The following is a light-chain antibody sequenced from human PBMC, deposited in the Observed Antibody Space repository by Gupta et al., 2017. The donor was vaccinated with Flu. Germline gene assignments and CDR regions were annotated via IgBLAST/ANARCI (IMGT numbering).Light chain of an antibody. Sequence: QSALTQPASVSGSPGQSITISCTGTSVDVGGYNYVSWYQQHPGKAPKLMIYEVSNRPSGVSNRFSGSKSGNTASLTISGLQAEDEADYYCSSYTSSPVFGGGTKLTVL. CDR3: SSYTSSPV. CDR2: EVS. J-gene: IGLJ3*02. V-gene: IGLV2-14*01. CDR1: SVDVGGYNY.